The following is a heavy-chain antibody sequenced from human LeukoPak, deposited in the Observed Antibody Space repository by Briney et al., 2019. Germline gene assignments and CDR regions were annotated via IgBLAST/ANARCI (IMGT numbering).Heavy chain of an antibody. J-gene: IGHJ4*02. CDR2: RSRST. CDR1: GGSVNSYY. D-gene: IGHD3-22*01. CDR3: ACLDTSGCSVY. V-gene: IGHV4-4*09. Sequence: SETLSLTCTVSGGSVNSYYWTWIRQPPGKGLGWIGYRSRSTSDNPSLKPRVTISVDTSKNKFSLKLSPMLASDTALDYCACLDTSGCSVYGAQGTLVTVSS.